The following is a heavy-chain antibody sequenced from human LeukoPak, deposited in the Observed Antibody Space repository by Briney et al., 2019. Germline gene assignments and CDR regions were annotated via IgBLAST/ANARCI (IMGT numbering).Heavy chain of an antibody. Sequence: SVKVSCKASGYTFTSYGISWVRQAPGQGLEWMGWIIPILGIANYAQKFQGRVTITADKSTSTAYMELSSLRSEDTAVYYCARDRGLPPEYWGQGTLVTVSS. CDR2: IIPILGIA. V-gene: IGHV1-69*10. J-gene: IGHJ4*02. CDR3: ARDRGLPPEY. CDR1: GYTFTSYG.